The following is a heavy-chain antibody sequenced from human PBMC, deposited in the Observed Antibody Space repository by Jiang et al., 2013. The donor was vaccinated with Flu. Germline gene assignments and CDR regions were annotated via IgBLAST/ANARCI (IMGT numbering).Heavy chain of an antibody. D-gene: IGHD3-16*01. CDR1: GYIFVSLG. V-gene: IGHV1-18*01. J-gene: IGHJ4*02. CDR2: ISAYNGDT. CDR3: ATTRGERLPFDY. Sequence: GAEVKKPGASVKVSCKASGYIFVSLGINWVRQAPGQGLECMGWISAYNGDTNYAQKFQGRVTMTTDTSTSTAFMELRSLRSDDTAIYFCATTRGERLPFDYWDQGTLVTVSS.